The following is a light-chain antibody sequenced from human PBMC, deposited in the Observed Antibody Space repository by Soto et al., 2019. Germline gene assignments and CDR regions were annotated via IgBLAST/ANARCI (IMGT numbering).Light chain of an antibody. CDR2: AAS. CDR1: QSIGSF. V-gene: IGKV1-39*01. Sequence: DIQMTQSPSSLSASVGDRVTITCRASQSIGSFFNWYQQKPGRAPKLLIYAASSLQSGVPSRFSGSGSGTDCTLTISSLKPEDFATYYCQQSYSTPSTFGGGTKVEIK. CDR3: QQSYSTPST. J-gene: IGKJ4*01.